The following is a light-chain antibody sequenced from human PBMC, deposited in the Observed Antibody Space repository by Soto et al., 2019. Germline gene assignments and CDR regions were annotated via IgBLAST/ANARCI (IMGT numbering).Light chain of an antibody. CDR3: IQGKRYPLA. J-gene: IGKJ1*01. CDR2: KAS. V-gene: IGKV1-5*03. CDR1: KTISNW. Sequence: DIPPTQSPSALSGSVGDRVTIPCLVSKTISNWLAWYQQKPGQAPKLLIYKASTLKSGVPARFSGSGSGTEFTLKISSLEAEDVATYYCIQGKRYPLAFGQGTKVDIK.